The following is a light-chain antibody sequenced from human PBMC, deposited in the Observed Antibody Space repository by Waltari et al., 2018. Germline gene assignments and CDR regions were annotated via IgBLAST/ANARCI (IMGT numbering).Light chain of an antibody. CDR3: ASRDLSGDVV. V-gene: IGLV3-19*01. CDR2: GKN. Sequence: SSELTQDPAVSVALGQTVRITCHGDSLRIYYGSWCRQKPGQSPELVIYGKNNRPSGILVRFSASSSGNTASLTINGALAEDEAVYYCASRDLSGDVVFGGGTKVTVL. CDR1: SLRIYY. J-gene: IGLJ2*01.